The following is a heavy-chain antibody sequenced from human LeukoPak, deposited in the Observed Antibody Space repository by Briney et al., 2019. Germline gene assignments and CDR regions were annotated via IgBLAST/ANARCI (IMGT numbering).Heavy chain of an antibody. Sequence: PGGSLRLSCAASGFTVSSNYMSWVRQAPGKGLEWVSVIYSGGSTYYADSVKGRFTISRDNSKNTLYLQMNSLRAEDTAVYYCARDGGQFRGVEAAAALDLWGRGTLVTVSS. D-gene: IGHD6-13*01. CDR1: GFTVSSNY. J-gene: IGHJ2*01. CDR3: ARDGGQFRGVEAAAALDL. CDR2: IYSGGST. V-gene: IGHV3-53*05.